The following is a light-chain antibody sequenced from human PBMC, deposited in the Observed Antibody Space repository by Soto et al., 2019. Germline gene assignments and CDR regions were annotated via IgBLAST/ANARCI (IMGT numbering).Light chain of an antibody. CDR3: QQYSTYPLT. CDR2: DDS. J-gene: IGKJ4*01. CDR1: ESISGW. V-gene: IGKV1-5*01. Sequence: DIQRTQSPSTLSASAGYRVTITCRASESISGWLAWYQQKQGKDPNLMIYDDSTLQSVVPSRVSGSGSGTEFTLTIRSLQPDDIATYYCQQYSTYPLTCGGGNKGDI.